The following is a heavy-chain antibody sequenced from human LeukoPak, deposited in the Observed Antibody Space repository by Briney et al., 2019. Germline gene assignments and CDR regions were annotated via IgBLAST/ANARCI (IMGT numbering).Heavy chain of an antibody. Sequence: SETLSLTCTVSGGSFSGYYWSWIRLPPGKGLEWIGEINHSGSTNYNPSLKSRVTISVDTSKNQFSLKLSSVTAADTAVYYCARGPYYYGSGRPKNYYYYGMDVWGQGTTVTVSS. CDR2: INHSGST. J-gene: IGHJ6*02. CDR1: GGSFSGYY. D-gene: IGHD3-10*01. V-gene: IGHV4-34*01. CDR3: ARGPYYYGSGRPKNYYYYGMDV.